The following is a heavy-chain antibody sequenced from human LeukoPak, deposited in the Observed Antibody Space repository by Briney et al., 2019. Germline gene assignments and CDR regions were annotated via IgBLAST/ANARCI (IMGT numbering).Heavy chain of an antibody. CDR3: ARDSLVFGVVTTFDY. J-gene: IGHJ4*02. D-gene: IGHD3-3*01. CDR2: ISTTGTI. CDR1: GFTFSRFN. Sequence: PGGSLRLSCAASGFTFSRFNMNWLRQAPGKGLEWLSYISTTGTIYYAESVKGRFSISRDNAKNSLYPQMNSLRPEDTAVYYCARDSLVFGVVTTFDYWGQGTLVTVSS. V-gene: IGHV3-48*01.